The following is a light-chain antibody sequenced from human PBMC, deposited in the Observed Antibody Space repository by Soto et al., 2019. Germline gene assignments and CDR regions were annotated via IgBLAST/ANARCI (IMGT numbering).Light chain of an antibody. Sequence: AIQLTQSPSSLSASVGDRVSTTCRASQGISSALAWYQHKPGKAPKILIYDASSLQSGFPSRFSGSESGTECTFTISSLQTEDFGTYYCKPLKTYPFNFAPGIGLAIK. CDR2: DAS. V-gene: IGKV1-13*02. CDR1: QGISSA. CDR3: KPLKTYPFN. J-gene: IGKJ5*01.